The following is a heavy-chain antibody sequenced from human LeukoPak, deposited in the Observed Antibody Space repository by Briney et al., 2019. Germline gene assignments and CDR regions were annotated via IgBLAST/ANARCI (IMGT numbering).Heavy chain of an antibody. V-gene: IGHV3-30-3*01. D-gene: IGHD6-13*01. Sequence: GGSLRLSCAASGFTFSSYAMHWVRQAPGKGLEWVAVISYDGSNKYYADSVKGRFTISRDNSKNTLYLQMNSLRAEDTAVYYCAPKAYSSSWQFDPWGQGTLVTVSS. CDR1: GFTFSSYA. CDR3: APKAYSSSWQFDP. CDR2: ISYDGSNK. J-gene: IGHJ5*02.